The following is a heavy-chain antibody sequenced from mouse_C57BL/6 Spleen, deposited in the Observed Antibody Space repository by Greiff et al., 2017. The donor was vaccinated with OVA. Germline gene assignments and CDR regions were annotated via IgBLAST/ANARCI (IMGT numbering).Heavy chain of an antibody. CDR1: GYTFTDYN. CDR2: INPNNGGT. D-gene: IGHD1-1*01. Sequence: VQLKESGPELVKPGASVKMSCKASGYTFTDYNMHWVKQSHGKSLEWIGYINPNNGGTSYNQKFKGKATLTVNKSSSTAYMELRSLTSEDSAVYYCANYGSKRYFDVWGTGTTVTVSS. V-gene: IGHV1-22*01. J-gene: IGHJ1*03. CDR3: ANYGSKRYFDV.